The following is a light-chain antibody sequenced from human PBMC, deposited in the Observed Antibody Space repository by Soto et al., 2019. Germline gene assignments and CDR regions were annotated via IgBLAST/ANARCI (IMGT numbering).Light chain of an antibody. CDR3: QQYNSWPLT. CDR2: GIS. J-gene: IGKJ4*01. CDR1: QSVSSN. V-gene: IGKV3D-15*01. Sequence: EIVMTQSPATLSVSPGERATLSCRASQSVSSNLAWYQQKPGQAPRVLIYGISTRATGIPTRFSGSGSGTEFTLTISSLQSEDFAVYYCQQYNSWPLTFGGGTKVEIK.